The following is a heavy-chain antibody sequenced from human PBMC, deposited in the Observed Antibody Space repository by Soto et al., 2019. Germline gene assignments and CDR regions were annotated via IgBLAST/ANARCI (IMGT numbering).Heavy chain of an antibody. CDR3: ARVANHPYYDFWSGYFDY. CDR2: LNCNSGGT. J-gene: IGHJ4*01. D-gene: IGHD3-3*01. CDR1: GYTFTDYY. Sequence: ASVKVSCKASGYTFTDYYMHWVRQAPGQGLEWVGWLNCNSGGTSYAQRFQGYVTMTRDTSITTAYMELNRLKSDDTAVYYCARVANHPYYDFWSGYFDYWG. V-gene: IGHV1-2*04.